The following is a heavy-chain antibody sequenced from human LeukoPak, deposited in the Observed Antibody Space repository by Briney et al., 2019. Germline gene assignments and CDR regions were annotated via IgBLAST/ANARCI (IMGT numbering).Heavy chain of an antibody. CDR2: ISSSGSTI. CDR1: GFTFSDYY. D-gene: IGHD6-19*01. J-gene: IGHJ5*02. V-gene: IGHV3-11*04. Sequence: GGSLRLSCAASGFTFSDYYMSWIRQAPGKGLEWVSYISSSGSTIYYADSVKGRFTISRDNAKNSLYLQMNSLRAEDTAVYYCARLTYSSDDHWFDPWGQGTLVTVSS. CDR3: ARLTYSSDDHWFDP.